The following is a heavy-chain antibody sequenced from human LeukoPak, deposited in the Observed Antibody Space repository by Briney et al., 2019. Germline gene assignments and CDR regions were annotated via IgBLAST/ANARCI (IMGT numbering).Heavy chain of an antibody. V-gene: IGHV3-7*01. J-gene: IGHJ4*02. CDR3: ARGKDDSSGYYFDY. CDR1: GFTFSSYW. Sequence: PGGSLRLSCAASGFTFSSYWMSWVRHAPGKGLEWVANIKQDGSEKYYVDSVKGRFTISRDNAKNSLYLQMNSLRAEDTAVYYCARGKDDSSGYYFDYWGQGTLVTVSS. D-gene: IGHD3-22*01. CDR2: IKQDGSEK.